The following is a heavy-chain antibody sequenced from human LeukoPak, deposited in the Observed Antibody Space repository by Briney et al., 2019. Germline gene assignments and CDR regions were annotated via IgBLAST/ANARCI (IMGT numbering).Heavy chain of an antibody. J-gene: IGHJ4*02. D-gene: IGHD2-15*01. V-gene: IGHV1-24*01. CDR3: ATGRSDIVVVVAATIGYYFDY. Sequence: ASVKVSCKVSGYTLTELSMHWVRQAPGKGLEWMGGFDPEDGETIYAQKFQGRVTMTEDTSTDTAYMELSSLRSEDTAAYYCATGRSDIVVVVAATIGYYFDYWGQGTLVTVSS. CDR2: FDPEDGET. CDR1: GYTLTELS.